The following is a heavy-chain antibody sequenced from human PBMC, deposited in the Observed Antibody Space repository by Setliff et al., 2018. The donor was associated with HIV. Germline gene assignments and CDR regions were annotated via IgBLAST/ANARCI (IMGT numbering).Heavy chain of an antibody. V-gene: IGHV4-59*01. D-gene: IGHD4-17*01. CDR2: IYYSGGT. J-gene: IGHJ1*01. CDR1: GGSLNRYY. Sequence: SETLSLTCSVSGGSLNRYYWSWIRRAPGKGLEWLGYIYYSGGTNYNSHPSLKSRVTVLVDTSKNQFSLRSDDTAVYYCATLFGYGDYEYFQHWGQGTLVTVSS. CDR3: ATLFGYGDYEYFQH.